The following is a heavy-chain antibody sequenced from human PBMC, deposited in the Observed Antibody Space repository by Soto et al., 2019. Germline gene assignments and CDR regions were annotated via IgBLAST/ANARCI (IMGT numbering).Heavy chain of an antibody. CDR1: GGSISSGDYY. CDR2: IYYSGST. V-gene: IGHV4-30-4*01. J-gene: IGHJ5*02. Sequence: PSETLSLTCTVSGGSISSGDYYWSWIRQPPGKGLEWIGYIYYSGSTYYNPSLKSRVTISVDTSKNQFSLKLSSVTAADTAVYYCARGPDPLLTTVTENWFDPWGQGTLVTVSS. CDR3: ARGPDPLLTTVTENWFDP. D-gene: IGHD4-4*01.